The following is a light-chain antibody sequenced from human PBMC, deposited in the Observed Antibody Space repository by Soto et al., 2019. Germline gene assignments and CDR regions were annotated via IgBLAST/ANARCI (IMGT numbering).Light chain of an antibody. CDR3: QTWGTDSTGIHSV. Sequence: QPVLTQSPSASASLGASVKLTCTLSSGHSSYAIAWHQQQPEKGPRYLMKVNSDGSHTKGDGIPDRFSGSSSGAERYLIISSLQSEDEADYYCQTWGTDSTGIHSVFGGGTKVTVL. J-gene: IGLJ2*01. CDR1: SGHSSYA. V-gene: IGLV4-69*01. CDR2: VNSDGSH.